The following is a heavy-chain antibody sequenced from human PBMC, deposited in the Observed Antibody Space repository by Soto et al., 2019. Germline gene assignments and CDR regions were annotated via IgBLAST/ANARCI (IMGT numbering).Heavy chain of an antibody. D-gene: IGHD2-8*01. CDR1: GGSVSSGSYY. Sequence: SETLSLTCTVSGGSVSSGSYYWSWIRQPPGKGLEWIGYIYYSGSTNYNPSLKSRVTISVDTSKNQFSLKLSSVTAADTAVYYCARDRRDCTNGVCYKLWFDPWGQGTLVTVSS. V-gene: IGHV4-61*01. CDR2: IYYSGST. J-gene: IGHJ5*02. CDR3: ARDRRDCTNGVCYKLWFDP.